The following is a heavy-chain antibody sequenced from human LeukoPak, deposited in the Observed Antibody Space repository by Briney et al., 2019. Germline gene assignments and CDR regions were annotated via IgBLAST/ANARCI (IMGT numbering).Heavy chain of an antibody. D-gene: IGHD4-11*01. V-gene: IGHV3-74*01. J-gene: IGHJ6*02. CDR2: INSDGRST. Sequence: PGGSLRLCCAASGFTFSSYWMHWVRQAPGKGLVWVSRINSDGRSTSYADSVKGQFTISRDNAKNTLYLQMNSLRAEDTAVYYCARDIVSTDVRYYYAMDVWGQGTTVTVSS. CDR3: ARDIVSTDVRYYYAMDV. CDR1: GFTFSSYW.